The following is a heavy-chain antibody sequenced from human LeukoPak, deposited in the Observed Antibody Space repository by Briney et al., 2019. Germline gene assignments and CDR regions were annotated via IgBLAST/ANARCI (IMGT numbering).Heavy chain of an antibody. CDR2: IYTSGST. J-gene: IGHJ5*02. CDR1: GGSISSGSYY. CDR3: ARDGPALDP. V-gene: IGHV4-61*02. Sequence: SQTLSLTCTVSGGSISSGSYYWSWIRQPAGKGLEWIGRIYTSGSTNYNPSLKSRVTISVDTSKNQFSLKLSSVAAADTAVYYCARDGPALDPWGQGTLVTVSS.